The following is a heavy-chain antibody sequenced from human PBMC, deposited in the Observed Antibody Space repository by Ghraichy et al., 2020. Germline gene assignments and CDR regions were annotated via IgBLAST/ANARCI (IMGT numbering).Heavy chain of an antibody. CDR3: ARDFDRFPNHMDV. Sequence: GGSLRLSCAASGFTFSSYSMNWVRQAPGKGLEWVSSISSSSSYIYYADSVKGRFTISRDNAKNSLYLQMNSLRAEDTAVYYCARDFDRFPNHMDVWGKGTTVTVSS. CDR2: ISSSSSYI. J-gene: IGHJ6*03. V-gene: IGHV3-21*01. CDR1: GFTFSSYS.